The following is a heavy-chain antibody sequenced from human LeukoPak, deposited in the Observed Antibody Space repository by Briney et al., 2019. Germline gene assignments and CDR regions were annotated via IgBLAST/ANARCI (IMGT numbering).Heavy chain of an antibody. CDR3: AKTMVRGAPHYYYYMDV. D-gene: IGHD3-10*01. CDR1: GCTFSSYA. J-gene: IGHJ6*03. CDR2: ISGSGGST. Sequence: GGSLRLSCAASGCTFSSYAMSWVGQAPGKGLDWVSAISGSGGSTYYADSVKGRFTISRDNSKNTLYLQMNSLRAEDTAVYYCAKTMVRGAPHYYYYMDVWGKGTTVTVSS. V-gene: IGHV3-23*01.